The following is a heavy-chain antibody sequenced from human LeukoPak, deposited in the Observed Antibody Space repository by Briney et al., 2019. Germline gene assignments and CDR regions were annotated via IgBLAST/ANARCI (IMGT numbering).Heavy chain of an antibody. D-gene: IGHD3-22*01. J-gene: IGHJ5*02. Sequence: ASVKVSCKASGYTFTSYYMHWVRQAPGQGLEWMGIINPSGGSTSYAQKFQGRVTMTRDTSTSTVYMELSSLRSGDTAVYYCARDFGANYYDSSGYRKLPFNWFDPWGQGTLVTVSS. CDR2: INPSGGST. CDR1: GYTFTSYY. CDR3: ARDFGANYYDSSGYRKLPFNWFDP. V-gene: IGHV1-46*01.